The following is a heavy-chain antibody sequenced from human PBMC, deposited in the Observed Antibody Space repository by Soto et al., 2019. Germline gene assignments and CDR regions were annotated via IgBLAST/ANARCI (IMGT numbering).Heavy chain of an antibody. V-gene: IGHV4-34*01. CDR2: INHSGST. CDR1: GGSFSGYY. CDR3: GVLRDYYYGMDV. D-gene: IGHD5-12*01. Sequence: SETLSLTCAVYGGSFSGYYWSWIRQPPGKGLEWIGEINHSGSTNYNPSLKSRVTISVGTSKNQFSLKLSSVTAADTAVYYCGVLRDYYYGMDVWGQGTTVTVSS. J-gene: IGHJ6*02.